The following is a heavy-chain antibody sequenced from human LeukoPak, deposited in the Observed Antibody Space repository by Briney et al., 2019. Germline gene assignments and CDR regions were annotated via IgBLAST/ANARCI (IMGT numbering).Heavy chain of an antibody. CDR2: ISGSGGST. D-gene: IGHD4-17*01. CDR3: AKDLKSYGDYVTLGDY. CDR1: GFTFSSYA. Sequence: GGSLRLSCAASGFTFSSYAMSWVRQAPGKGLEWVSAISGSGGSTYYADSVKGRFTISRDNSKNTLYLQVNSLRAEDTAVYYCAKDLKSYGDYVTLGDYWGQGTLVTVSS. J-gene: IGHJ4*02. V-gene: IGHV3-23*01.